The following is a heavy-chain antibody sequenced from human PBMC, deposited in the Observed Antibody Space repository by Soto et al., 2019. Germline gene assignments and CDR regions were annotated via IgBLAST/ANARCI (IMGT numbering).Heavy chain of an antibody. Sequence: PSETLSLTCTVSGGSISSYYWSWIRQPPGKGLEWIGYIYYSGSTNYNPSLKSRVTISVDTSKNQFSLKLSSVTAADTAVYYCAREGGYGDYEVDAFDIWGQGTMVTVSS. CDR2: IYYSGST. J-gene: IGHJ3*02. CDR1: GGSISSYY. D-gene: IGHD4-17*01. CDR3: AREGGYGDYEVDAFDI. V-gene: IGHV4-59*01.